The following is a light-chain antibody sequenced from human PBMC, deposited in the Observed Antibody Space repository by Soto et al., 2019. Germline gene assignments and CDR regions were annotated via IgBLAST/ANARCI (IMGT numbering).Light chain of an antibody. CDR2: NNN. J-gene: IGLJ7*01. CDR1: NSNIGSNT. V-gene: IGLV1-44*01. CDR3: AAWDDSLKGHAV. Sequence: QSVLTQPPSASGTPGQRVTISCSGGNSNIGSNTVIWYQHLPGTAPKLLIHNNNQRPSGVPDRFSGSKSGTSASLAISGLQSEDEADEYCAAWDDSLKGHAVFGGGTQLTVL.